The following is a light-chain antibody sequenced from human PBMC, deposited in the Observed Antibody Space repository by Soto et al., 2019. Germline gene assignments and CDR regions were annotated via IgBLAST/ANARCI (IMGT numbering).Light chain of an antibody. J-gene: IGKJ1*01. CDR3: QQSYTTPET. CDR1: QNIIRY. CDR2: AAS. V-gene: IGKV1-39*01. Sequence: DLQMTQSPSSLSASVGDRVTLTCRASQNIIRYLNWYQQKQGKAPKLLISAASTLQSGVPSRFSGSGSGTDFTLTISSLQPEDFATYYCQQSYTTPETFGQGTKVEIK.